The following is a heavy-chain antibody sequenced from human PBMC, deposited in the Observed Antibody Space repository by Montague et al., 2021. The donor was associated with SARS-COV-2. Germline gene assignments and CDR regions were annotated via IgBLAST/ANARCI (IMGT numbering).Heavy chain of an antibody. CDR2: TYFRSKWYN. CDR3: GRVFAPAGTFDF. CDR1: GDSVSTHKTT. J-gene: IGHJ4*02. D-gene: IGHD6-13*01. V-gene: IGHV6-1*01. Sequence: CAISGDSVSTHKTTWNWVRQSPSGDLEWLGRTYFRSKWYNDYAVSVKSRITINPDTSKNQFSLQLKSVTPKDTAIYFCGRVFAPAGTFDFWGQGTLVTVSS.